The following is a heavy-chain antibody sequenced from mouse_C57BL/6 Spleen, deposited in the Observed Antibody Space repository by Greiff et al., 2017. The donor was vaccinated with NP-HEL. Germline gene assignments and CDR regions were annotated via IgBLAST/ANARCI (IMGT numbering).Heavy chain of an antibody. CDR3: AREDLGRDYAVDD. CDR1: GYTFTDYY. J-gene: IGHJ4*01. D-gene: IGHD4-1*01. V-gene: IGHV1-76*01. Sequence: VQLQQSGAELVRPGASVKLSCKASGYTFTDYYINWVKQRPGQGLEWIGRIYPGSGNTYYNEKFKGKATLTAEKSSSTAYMQLSSLTSEDSAVYYCAREDLGRDYAVDDWGQGTSVTVSS. CDR2: IYPGSGNT.